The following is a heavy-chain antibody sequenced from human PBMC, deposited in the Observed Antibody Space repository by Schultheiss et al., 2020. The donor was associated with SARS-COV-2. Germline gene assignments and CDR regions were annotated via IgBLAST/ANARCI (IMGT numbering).Heavy chain of an antibody. CDR3: ATCLKWGSWDNYFDY. Sequence: GGSLRLSCAASGFTFSSYSMNWVRQAPGKGLEWVSSISSSSSTIYYADSVKGRFTISRDNAKNSLYLQMNTLRAEDTAVYYCATCLKWGSWDNYFDYWGQGTLVTVSS. CDR1: GFTFSSYS. D-gene: IGHD1-26*01. CDR2: ISSSSSTI. V-gene: IGHV3-21*04. J-gene: IGHJ4*02.